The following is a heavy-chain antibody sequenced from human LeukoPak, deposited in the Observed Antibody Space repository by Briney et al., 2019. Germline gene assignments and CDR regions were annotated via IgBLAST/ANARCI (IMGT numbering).Heavy chain of an antibody. CDR2: IIPIFGTA. D-gene: IGHD3-10*01. Sequence: ASVKVSCKASGGTFSSYAISWVRQAPGQGLEWMGGIIPIFGTANYAQKFQGRVTMTEDTSTDTAYMELSSLRSEDTAVYYCATNLHYYGSGSLDYWGQGTLVTVSS. V-gene: IGHV1-69*06. J-gene: IGHJ4*02. CDR3: ATNLHYYGSGSLDY. CDR1: GGTFSSYA.